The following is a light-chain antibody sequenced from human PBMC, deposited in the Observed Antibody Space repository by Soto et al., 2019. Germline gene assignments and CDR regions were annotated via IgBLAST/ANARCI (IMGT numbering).Light chain of an antibody. V-gene: IGKV3-15*01. J-gene: IGKJ1*01. CDR3: HQYDDWPET. Sequence: EIVMTQSPATLSVSPWERATLSCRASQSVSSNLAWYQQKPGQAPRLLIYGASTRATGIPARFSGSGSGTEFTLTISSLQSEDFAVYYCHQYDDWPETFGQGTKLEIK. CDR2: GAS. CDR1: QSVSSN.